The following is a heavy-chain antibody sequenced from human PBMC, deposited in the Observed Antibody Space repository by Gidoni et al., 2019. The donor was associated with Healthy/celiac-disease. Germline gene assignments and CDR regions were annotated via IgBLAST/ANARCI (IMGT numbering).Heavy chain of an antibody. J-gene: IGHJ6*02. V-gene: IGHV3-66*02. CDR3: ASEIRRPIVVVSYGMDV. CDR2: IYSGGST. D-gene: IGHD2-21*01. CDR1: GFTVSSNY. Sequence: EVQLVESGGGLVQPGGSLRLSCAASGFTVSSNYMSWVRQAPGKGLEWVSVIYSGGSTYYADSVKGRFTISRDNSKNTLYLQMNSLRAEDTAVYYCASEIRRPIVVVSYGMDVWGQGTTVTVSS.